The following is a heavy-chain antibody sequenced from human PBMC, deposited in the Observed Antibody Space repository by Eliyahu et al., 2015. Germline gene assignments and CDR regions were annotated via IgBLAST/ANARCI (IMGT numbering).Heavy chain of an antibody. CDR1: GYTFXNYW. CDR2: IFPGDSDT. Sequence: EVQLVQSGAEVKKPGESLRISCKTSGYTFXNYWIAWVRQMPGKGLECMGIIFPGDSDTRYSPSFEGQVTISADKSITTAYLQWSTLKASDSAMYYCARLSVAGPRDWGQGTLVTVSS. V-gene: IGHV5-51*01. CDR3: ARLSVAGPRD. D-gene: IGHD6-19*01. J-gene: IGHJ4*02.